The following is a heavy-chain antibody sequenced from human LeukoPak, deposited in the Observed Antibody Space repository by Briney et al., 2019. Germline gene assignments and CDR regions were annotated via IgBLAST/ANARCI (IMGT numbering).Heavy chain of an antibody. D-gene: IGHD4-17*01. CDR2: ISGSGGST. Sequence: GGSLRLSCAASGFTFSSYAMSWVRQAPGKGLEWVSAISGSGGSTYYADSVKGRFTISRDNSKNTLYLQLNSLRAEDTAVYYCAKGGYGDYVGYWGQGTLVTVSS. J-gene: IGHJ4*02. CDR1: GFTFSSYA. V-gene: IGHV3-23*01. CDR3: AKGGYGDYVGY.